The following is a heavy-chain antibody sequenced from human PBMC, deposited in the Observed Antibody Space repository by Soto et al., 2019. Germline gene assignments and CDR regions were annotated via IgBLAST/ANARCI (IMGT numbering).Heavy chain of an antibody. CDR1: GYTFTSNY. CDR2: INPSGGST. D-gene: IGHD6-6*01. Sequence: ASVKVSCTASGYTFTSNYMHWVRQAPGQGLEWMGIINPSGGSTSYAQKFQGRVTMTRDTSTSTVYMELSSLRSEDTAVYYCAREGSSSSKGYYYYGMDVWGQGTTVTSP. V-gene: IGHV1-46*01. CDR3: AREGSSSSKGYYYYGMDV. J-gene: IGHJ6*02.